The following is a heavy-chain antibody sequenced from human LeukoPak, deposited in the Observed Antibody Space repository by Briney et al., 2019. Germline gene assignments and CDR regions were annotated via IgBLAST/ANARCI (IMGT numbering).Heavy chain of an antibody. V-gene: IGHV3-48*03. D-gene: IGHD2-2*01. CDR2: ITPSGSST. CDR3: TNHALDY. J-gene: IGHJ4*02. CDR1: GFTFSTCE. Sequence: PGGSLRLSCVASGFTFSTCEMHWVRQAPGKGLEWLSYITPSGSSTYYADSVKGRFTISRDNAKSSLYLQMNSLRVEDTAVYYCTNHALDYWGQGTLVTVSS.